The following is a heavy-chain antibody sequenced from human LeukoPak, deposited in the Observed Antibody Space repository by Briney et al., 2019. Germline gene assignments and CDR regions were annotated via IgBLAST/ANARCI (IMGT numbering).Heavy chain of an antibody. CDR1: GGSVSSDEYY. CDR2: VYYSGSS. Sequence: SQTLSLTCTVSGGSVSSDEYYWSWVRQHPGKGLEWIGYVYYSGSSYYIPSLESRVAMSVEVSKNQFSLELRSVTAADTAVYYCARVKVLRFLEWFLDFWGQGALVTVSS. V-gene: IGHV4-31*03. J-gene: IGHJ4*02. CDR3: ARVKVLRFLEWFLDF. D-gene: IGHD3-3*01.